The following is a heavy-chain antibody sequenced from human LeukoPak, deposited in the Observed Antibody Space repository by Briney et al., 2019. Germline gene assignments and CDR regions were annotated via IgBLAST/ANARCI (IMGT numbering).Heavy chain of an antibody. J-gene: IGHJ4*02. CDR1: GGTFSSYA. V-gene: IGHV1-46*01. D-gene: IGHD3-22*01. CDR3: ARKGYYDSSGYPHPLDY. CDR2: INPSGGST. Sequence: ASVKASCKASGGTFSSYAISWVRQAPGQGLEWMGIINPSGGSTSYAQKFQGRVTMTRDTSTSTVYMELSSLRSEDTAVYYCARKGYYDSSGYPHPLDYWGQGTLVTVSS.